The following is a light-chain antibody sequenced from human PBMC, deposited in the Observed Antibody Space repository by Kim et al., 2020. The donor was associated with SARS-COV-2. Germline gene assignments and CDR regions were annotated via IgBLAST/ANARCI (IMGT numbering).Light chain of an antibody. Sequence: IVLTQSPGTLSLSPGERATLSCRASQSVSNNYLAWYQQKPGQAPRLVIYGASSRATDVPDRFSGSGSETDFTLTISRLEPDDFAVYYCQQYGSAPPYTFGQGNKLEI. CDR2: GAS. J-gene: IGKJ2*01. V-gene: IGKV3-20*01. CDR1: QSVSNNY. CDR3: QQYGSAPPYT.